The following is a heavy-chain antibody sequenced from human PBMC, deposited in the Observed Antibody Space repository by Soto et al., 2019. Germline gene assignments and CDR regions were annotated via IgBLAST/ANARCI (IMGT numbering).Heavy chain of an antibody. V-gene: IGHV4-34*01. D-gene: IGHD6-6*01. Sequence: SETLSLTCAVYGGSFSGYYLSWIRQPPGKGLEWIGEINHSGSTNYNPSLKSRVTTSVDTSKNQFSLKLSSVTAADTAVYYCARGSSVADLSSWGQGTPVTVSS. CDR2: INHSGST. CDR1: GGSFSGYY. CDR3: ARGSSVADLSS. J-gene: IGHJ5*02.